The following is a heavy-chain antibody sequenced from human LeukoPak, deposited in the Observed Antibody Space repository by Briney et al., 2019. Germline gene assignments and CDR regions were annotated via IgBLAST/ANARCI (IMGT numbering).Heavy chain of an antibody. Sequence: AGGSLRLSCAAAGFSFSNYAMNWVRQAPGKGLEWGSYISGSSAAIYYADSVEVRFTISRDKAKNSLYLQMNSLRAEDTAVYYCARDPSRGYNYYSYMDVWGKGTTVTVSS. V-gene: IGHV3-48*01. CDR3: ARDPSRGYNYYSYMDV. CDR1: GFSFSNYA. J-gene: IGHJ6*03. D-gene: IGHD6-13*01. CDR2: ISGSSAAI.